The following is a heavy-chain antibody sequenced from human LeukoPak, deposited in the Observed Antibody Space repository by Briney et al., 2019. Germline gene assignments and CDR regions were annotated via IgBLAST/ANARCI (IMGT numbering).Heavy chain of an antibody. CDR2: INSDGTTT. Sequence: GGSLRLSCVGSGFTFSRYWMFWIRQAPGKELVWVSRINSDGTTTNYADSVKGRFSISRDNAKNTLSLELNSLRAEDTAVYFCASSGITVTSSYFYHLDVWGKGTMVTVSS. CDR3: ASSGITVTSSYFYHLDV. CDR1: GFTFSRYW. D-gene: IGHD4-17*01. J-gene: IGHJ6*03. V-gene: IGHV3-74*01.